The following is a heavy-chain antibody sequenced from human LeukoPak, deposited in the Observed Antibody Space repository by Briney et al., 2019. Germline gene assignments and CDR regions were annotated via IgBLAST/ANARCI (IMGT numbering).Heavy chain of an antibody. CDR2: LGGSGITT. Sequence: GGSLRLSCAASGFTFSSYAMSWVRQAPGKGLEWISTLGGSGITTYYADSVKGQFTISRDNSKNTLYLQMNSLRAEDSAVYYCAKRLTLSSGWYYFDYWGQGTLVTVSS. CDR1: GFTFSSYA. V-gene: IGHV3-23*01. CDR3: AKRLTLSSGWYYFDY. J-gene: IGHJ4*02. D-gene: IGHD6-13*01.